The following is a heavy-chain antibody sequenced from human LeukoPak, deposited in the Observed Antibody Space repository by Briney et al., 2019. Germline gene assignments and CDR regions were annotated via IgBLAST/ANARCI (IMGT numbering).Heavy chain of an antibody. CDR1: GFSLSTTGVA. D-gene: IGHD5-12*01. CDR3: AHRGGGSFDY. J-gene: IGHJ4*02. Sequence: SGPTLVNPTQTLTLTCAFSGFSLSTTGVAVGWIRQPPGRALEWLALIYWSDDKRYSPSLKSRLTITKDTSKTQVVLTVTNMDPVDTATYYCAHRGGGSFDYWGQGTLVTVSS. CDR2: IYWSDDK. V-gene: IGHV2-5*01.